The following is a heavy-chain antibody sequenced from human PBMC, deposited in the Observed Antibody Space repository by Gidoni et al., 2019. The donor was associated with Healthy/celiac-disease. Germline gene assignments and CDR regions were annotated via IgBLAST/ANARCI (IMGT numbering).Heavy chain of an antibody. V-gene: IGHV1-8*01. D-gene: IGHD2-15*01. Sequence: QVQLVQSGAEVKKPGASVKVSCKASGYTFTSYDINWVRQATGQGLEWMGWMNPNSGNTGYAQKFQGRVTMTRNTSISTAYMELSSLRSEDTAVYYCARGPRYCSGGSCYGSYYFDYWGQGTLVTVSS. CDR3: ARGPRYCSGGSCYGSYYFDY. J-gene: IGHJ4*02. CDR1: GYTFTSYD. CDR2: MNPNSGNT.